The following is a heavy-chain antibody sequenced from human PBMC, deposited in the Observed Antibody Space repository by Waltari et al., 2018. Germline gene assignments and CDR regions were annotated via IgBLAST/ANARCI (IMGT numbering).Heavy chain of an antibody. D-gene: IGHD6-19*01. V-gene: IGHV4-59*01. Sequence: QVQLQESGPGLVKPSETLSLTCTVSGGSIRSYYWSWIRQPPGKGLEWIGYIYYSGSTNYNPSLKSRVTISVDTSKNQFSLKLISVTAADTAVYYCARDLAVAGTFDIWGQGTMVTVSS. CDR1: GGSIRSYY. CDR2: IYYSGST. J-gene: IGHJ3*02. CDR3: ARDLAVAGTFDI.